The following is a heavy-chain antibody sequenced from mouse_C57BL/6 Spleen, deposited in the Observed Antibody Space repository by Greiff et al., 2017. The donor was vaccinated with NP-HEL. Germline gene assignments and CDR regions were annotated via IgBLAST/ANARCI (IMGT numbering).Heavy chain of an antibody. CDR2: INPNNGGT. Sequence: EVQLKESGPELVKPGASVKIPCKASGYTFTDYNMDWVKQSHGKSLEWIGDINPNNGGTIYNQKFKGKATLTVDKSSSTAYMELRSLTSEDTAVYYCARWGYYGSSLYAMDYWGQGTSVTVSS. D-gene: IGHD1-1*01. V-gene: IGHV1-18*01. CDR3: ARWGYYGSSLYAMDY. J-gene: IGHJ4*01. CDR1: GYTFTDYN.